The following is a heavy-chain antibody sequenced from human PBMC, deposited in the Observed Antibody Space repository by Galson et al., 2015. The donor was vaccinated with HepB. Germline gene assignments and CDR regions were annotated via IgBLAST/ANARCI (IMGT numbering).Heavy chain of an antibody. CDR2: IYWNDDK. CDR3: AHSATYYDFWSGYIRAFDI. D-gene: IGHD3-3*01. Sequence: PALVKPTPTLTLTCTFSGFSLSTSGVGVGWIRQPPGKALEWLALIYWNDDKRYSPSLKSRLTITKDTSKNQVVLTMTNMDPVDTATYYCAHSATYYDFWSGYIRAFDIWGQGTMVTVSS. V-gene: IGHV2-5*01. CDR1: GFSLSTSGVG. J-gene: IGHJ3*02.